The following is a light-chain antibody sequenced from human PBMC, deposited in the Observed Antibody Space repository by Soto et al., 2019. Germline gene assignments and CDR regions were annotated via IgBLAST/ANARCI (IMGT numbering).Light chain of an antibody. CDR1: LTVRTY. J-gene: IGKJ1*01. Sequence: IVMTQSPATLSVSPGERVTLSCRASLTVRTYLAWYQQKPGQAPTLLIYESSTSVAGVPTRFSGSGAETEFTLTISSLQSEDYAVYYYQQYNNWRRTFGPGPKVEV. V-gene: IGKV3-15*01. CDR2: ESS. CDR3: QQYNNWRRT.